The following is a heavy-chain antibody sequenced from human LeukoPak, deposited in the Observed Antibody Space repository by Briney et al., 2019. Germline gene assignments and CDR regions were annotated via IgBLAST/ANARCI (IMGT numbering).Heavy chain of an antibody. CDR2: IYNTGSS. J-gene: IGHJ2*01. CDR3: ARPSHCSSTSCYTFDWYFDL. Sequence: PSETLSLTCTVSGGSISRYYWSWIRQPPGKGLEWIGYIYNTGSSNYNPSLKSRVTILVDTSKNQFSLKLSSVTAADTAVYYCARPSHCSSTSCYTFDWYFDLWGRGTLVTVSS. D-gene: IGHD2-2*02. CDR1: GGSISRYY. V-gene: IGHV4-59*01.